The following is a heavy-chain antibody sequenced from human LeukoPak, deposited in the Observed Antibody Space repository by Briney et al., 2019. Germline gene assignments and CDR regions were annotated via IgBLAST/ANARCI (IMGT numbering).Heavy chain of an antibody. Sequence: GGSLRLSCAASGFTVSSNYMSWVRQAPGKGLEWVSVIYSGGSTYYADSVKGRFTISRDNSKNTLYLQMNSLRAEDTAVYYCARDIPFGGADAFDIWGQGTMVTVSS. CDR1: GFTVSSNY. CDR3: ARDIPFGGADAFDI. D-gene: IGHD3-16*01. CDR2: IYSGGST. V-gene: IGHV3-66*01. J-gene: IGHJ3*02.